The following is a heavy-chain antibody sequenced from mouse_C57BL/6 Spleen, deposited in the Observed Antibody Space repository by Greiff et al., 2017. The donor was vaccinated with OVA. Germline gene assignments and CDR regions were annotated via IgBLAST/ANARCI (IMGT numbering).Heavy chain of an antibody. CDR1: GYTFTSYW. CDR2: IDPSDSYT. J-gene: IGHJ3*01. D-gene: IGHD4-1*02. Sequence: VQLQQSGAELVKPGASVKLSCKASGYTFTSYWMQWVKQRPGQGLEWIGEIDPSDSYTNYNQKFKGKATLTVDTSSSAAYMQLSSLTSEDSAVYYCASPQLGRSFAYWGQGTLVTVSA. CDR3: ASPQLGRSFAY. V-gene: IGHV1-50*01.